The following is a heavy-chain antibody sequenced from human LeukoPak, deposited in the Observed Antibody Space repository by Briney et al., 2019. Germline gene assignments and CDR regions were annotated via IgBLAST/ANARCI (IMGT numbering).Heavy chain of an antibody. CDR3: ARGGALSSGWYRDPAPSAY. Sequence: ASVKVSCKASGYTFTSYDINWVRQATGQGLEWMGWMNPNSGNTGYAQKFQGRVTMTRNTSISTAYMELSSLRSEDTAVYYCARGGALSSGWYRDPAPSAYWGQGTLATVSS. V-gene: IGHV1-8*01. J-gene: IGHJ4*02. CDR1: GYTFTSYD. CDR2: MNPNSGNT. D-gene: IGHD6-19*01.